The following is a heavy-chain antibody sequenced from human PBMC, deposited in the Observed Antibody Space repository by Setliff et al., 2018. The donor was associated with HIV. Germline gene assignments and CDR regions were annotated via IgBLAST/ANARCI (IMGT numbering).Heavy chain of an antibody. D-gene: IGHD3-3*01. CDR2: VYYSGST. CDR3: ARGPFVLRFLERLVYCDY. Sequence: SETLSLTFSVSGGSISSSGYYWSWLRQNPGKGLDWIGRVYYSGSTDYNPSLQSRATLSIDTSKNQFSLKLTSVLAADTAIYYCARGPFVLRFLERLVYCDYWGQGKLVTVSS. CDR1: GGSISSSGYY. J-gene: IGHJ4*02. V-gene: IGHV4-31*02.